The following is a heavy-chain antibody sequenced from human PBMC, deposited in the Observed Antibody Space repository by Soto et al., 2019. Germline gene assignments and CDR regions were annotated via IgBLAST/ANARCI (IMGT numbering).Heavy chain of an antibody. J-gene: IGHJ4*02. Sequence: ASVKVSCKASGYTFTSYGISWVRQAPGQGLEWMGWISAYNGNTNYAQKLQGRVTMTTDTSTSTAYMELRSLRSDDTAVYYCARGIVGFGVVIITPPFDYWGQGTLVTVSS. V-gene: IGHV1-18*01. CDR1: GYTFTSYG. CDR3: ARGIVGFGVVIITPPFDY. CDR2: ISAYNGNT. D-gene: IGHD3-3*01.